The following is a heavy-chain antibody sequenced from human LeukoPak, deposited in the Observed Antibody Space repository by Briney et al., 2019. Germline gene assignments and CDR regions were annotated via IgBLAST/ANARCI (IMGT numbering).Heavy chain of an antibody. CDR1: GYTFTSYG. CDR3: ARGGLITMVVNIHGMDV. V-gene: IGHV1-18*01. Sequence: ASVKVSCKASGYTFTSYGISWVRQAPGQGLEWMGWISAYNGNTNYAQKLQGRVTMTTDTSTSTAYMELRSLRSDDTAVYYCARGGLITMVVNIHGMDVWGQGTTVTVSS. J-gene: IGHJ6*02. CDR2: ISAYNGNT. D-gene: IGHD3-10*01.